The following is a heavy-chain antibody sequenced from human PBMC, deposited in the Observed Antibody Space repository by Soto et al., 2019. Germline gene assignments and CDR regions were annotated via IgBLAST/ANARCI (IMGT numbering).Heavy chain of an antibody. D-gene: IGHD2-2*01. CDR3: ARGAVVVPAAIRPWWFDP. CDR1: GYTFTSYG. V-gene: IGHV1-18*01. J-gene: IGHJ5*02. CDR2: ISAYNGNT. Sequence: ASVKVSCKASGYTFTSYGIGWVRQAPGQGLEWMGWISAYNGNTNYAQKLQGRVTMTTDTSTSTAYMELRSLRSDDTAVYYCARGAVVVPAAIRPWWFDPWGQGTLVTVSS.